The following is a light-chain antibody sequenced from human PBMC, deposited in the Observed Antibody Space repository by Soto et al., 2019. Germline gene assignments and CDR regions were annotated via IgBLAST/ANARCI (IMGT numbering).Light chain of an antibody. CDR3: QQYENLPT. CDR2: DAS. V-gene: IGKV1-33*01. CDR1: QNIKNY. J-gene: IGKJ5*01. Sequence: DIQMIQSPSSLSASVGDRFTITCQASQNIKNYLNWYQQKTGRAPKLLIYDASNLEAGVPSRLRGSGSGTDFTFTISRLQPEDIATYYCQQYENLPTFGQGTRLEIK.